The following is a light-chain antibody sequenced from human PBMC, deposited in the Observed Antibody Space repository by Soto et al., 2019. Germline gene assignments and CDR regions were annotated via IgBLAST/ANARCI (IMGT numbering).Light chain of an antibody. V-gene: IGLV2-8*01. Sequence: QSVLTQPPSASGSPGQSVTISCTGTSSDVGGYDYVSWYQQHPGKAPKLMIYEVNKRPSGVPDRFSGSKSDNTASLTVSGLQAEDEADDYCSSYGGSNNVVFGGGTQLTVL. J-gene: IGLJ3*02. CDR2: EVN. CDR3: SSYGGSNNVV. CDR1: SSDVGGYDY.